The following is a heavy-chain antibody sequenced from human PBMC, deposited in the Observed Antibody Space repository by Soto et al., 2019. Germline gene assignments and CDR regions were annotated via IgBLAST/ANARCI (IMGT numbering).Heavy chain of an antibody. CDR3: AKDSPELLWFGEFEY. Sequence: PVWSLRLSCSASVFTFSSYGRHWVRHTPFKGLEWVAVISYDGSNKYYADSVKGRFTISRDNSKNTLYLQMNSLRAEDTAVYYCAKDSPELLWFGEFEYWGQGTLVTVSS. J-gene: IGHJ4*02. V-gene: IGHV3-30*18. CDR1: VFTFSSYG. D-gene: IGHD3-10*01. CDR2: ISYDGSNK.